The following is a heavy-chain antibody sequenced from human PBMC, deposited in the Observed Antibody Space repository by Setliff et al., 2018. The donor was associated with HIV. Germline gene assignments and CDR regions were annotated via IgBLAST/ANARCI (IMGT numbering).Heavy chain of an antibody. V-gene: IGHV1-2*02. CDR2: ISPDNANT. Sequence: ASVKVSCKSSGYTFTDYFMHWVRQAPGQGLEWMGWISPDNANTRISQKFQGRVTMTRDTSTSTVYMELSSLRSEDTAVYYCARDWNYVVDVWGKGTTVTVSS. CDR1: GYTFTDYF. CDR3: ARDWNYVVDV. D-gene: IGHD3-16*01. J-gene: IGHJ6*04.